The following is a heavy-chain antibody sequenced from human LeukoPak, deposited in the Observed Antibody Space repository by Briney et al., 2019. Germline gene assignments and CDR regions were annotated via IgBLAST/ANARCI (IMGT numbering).Heavy chain of an antibody. CDR3: ARTIRDFDY. V-gene: IGHV3-48*02. CDR2: ISSSSTI. D-gene: IGHD4-17*01. J-gene: IGHJ4*02. CDR1: GFTFSSYS. Sequence: GGSLRLSCAASGFTFSSYSMNWVRQAPGKGLEWVSYISSSSTIYYADSVKGRFTISRDNAKNSLYLQMNSLRDEDTAVYYCARTIRDFDYWGQGTLVTVSS.